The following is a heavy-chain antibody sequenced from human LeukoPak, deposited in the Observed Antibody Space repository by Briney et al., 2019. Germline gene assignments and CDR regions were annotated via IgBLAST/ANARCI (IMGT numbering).Heavy chain of an antibody. D-gene: IGHD3-10*01. Sequence: GGSLRLSCAASGFTFDDYGMSWVRQAPGKGLEWVSGINSNGGSTGYADSVKGRFTISRDNAKNSLYLQMNSLRAEDTAVYYCARAGVQGYPDAFDIWGQGTMVTVSS. J-gene: IGHJ3*02. V-gene: IGHV3-20*04. CDR2: INSNGGST. CDR3: ARAGVQGYPDAFDI. CDR1: GFTFDDYG.